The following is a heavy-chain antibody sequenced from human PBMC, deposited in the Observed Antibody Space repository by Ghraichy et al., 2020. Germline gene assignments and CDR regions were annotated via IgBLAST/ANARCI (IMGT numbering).Heavy chain of an antibody. Sequence: TLSLPCTVSDGSISDYYWGWIRQSPGKGLEWIGSINYRARTRYNPSLKSRVNLLIDPSKNNFSLRLTSVTAADTALYYCARTLVNNWLDPWGQGILVTVSS. CDR2: INYRART. CDR3: ARTLVNNWLDP. CDR1: DGSISDYY. V-gene: IGHV4-59*12. J-gene: IGHJ5*02.